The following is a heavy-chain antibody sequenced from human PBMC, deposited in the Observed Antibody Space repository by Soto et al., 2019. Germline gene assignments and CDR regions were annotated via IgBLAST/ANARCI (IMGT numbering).Heavy chain of an antibody. D-gene: IGHD6-19*01. CDR3: ARSSGYSSVLSAKYFQH. J-gene: IGHJ1*01. V-gene: IGHV1-69*06. CDR1: GGTFSSYA. Sequence: QVQLVQSGAEVKKPGSSVKVSCKASGGTFSSYAISWVRQAPGQGLEWMGGRIPIFGTANYAQKFQGSVTSTADKSTSTAYTEQSSLRSEDTAVYYCARSSGYSSVLSAKYFQHWGQGTLVTVSS. CDR2: RIPIFGTA.